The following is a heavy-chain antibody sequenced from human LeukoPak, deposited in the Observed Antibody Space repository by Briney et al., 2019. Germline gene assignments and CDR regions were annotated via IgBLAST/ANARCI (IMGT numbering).Heavy chain of an antibody. J-gene: IGHJ5*02. CDR2: IYYSGST. Sequence: SETLSLTCTVSGGSISSSNYYWGWIRQPPGKGLEWIGNIYYSGSTYYNPSLKSRVTIPVDTSKNQFSLKLSSVTAADTAVYYCARVYNWFDPWGQGTLVTVSS. CDR1: GGSISSSNYY. CDR3: ARVYNWFDP. V-gene: IGHV4-39*01.